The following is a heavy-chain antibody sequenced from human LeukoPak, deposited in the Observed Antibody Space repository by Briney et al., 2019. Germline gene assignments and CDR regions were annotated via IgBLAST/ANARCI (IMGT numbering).Heavy chain of an antibody. CDR1: GFTFSSYS. J-gene: IGHJ4*02. CDR3: ARDSTYYYDSSGYPPDY. CDR2: ISSSSSYI. Sequence: GGSLRLSCAASGFTFSSYSMNWVRQAPGKGLEWVSSISSSSSYIYYADSVKGRFTISRDNAKNSLYLQMNSLRAEDTAVYYCARDSTYYYDSSGYPPDYWGQGTLVTDSS. D-gene: IGHD3-22*01. V-gene: IGHV3-21*01.